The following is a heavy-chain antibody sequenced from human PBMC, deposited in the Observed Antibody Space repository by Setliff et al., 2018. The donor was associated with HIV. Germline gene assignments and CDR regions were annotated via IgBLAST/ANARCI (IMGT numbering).Heavy chain of an antibody. V-gene: IGHV5-51*01. Sequence: GESLKISCMGSGYSFTSYWIAWVRQMPGKGLEWMGLIYPGDSDTRYNPSFQGQVTISVDKSIRTAYLQWSSLKASDTATYYCARHINSYWYGDGMDVWGQGTTVTVSS. J-gene: IGHJ6*02. CDR2: IYPGDSDT. CDR1: GYSFTSYW. CDR3: ARHINSYWYGDGMDV. D-gene: IGHD2-8*02.